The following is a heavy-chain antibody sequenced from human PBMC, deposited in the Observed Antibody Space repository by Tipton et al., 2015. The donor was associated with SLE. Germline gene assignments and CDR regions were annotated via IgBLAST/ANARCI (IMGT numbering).Heavy chain of an antibody. CDR2: INHSGST. V-gene: IGHV4-34*01. Sequence: TLSLTCAVYGGSFSGYYWSWIRQPPGKGLEWIGEINHSGSTNYNPSLKSRVTISVDRSKNQFSLKLSSVTAADTAVYYCALAAGRGNWFDPWGQGTLVTVSS. J-gene: IGHJ5*02. CDR3: ALAAGRGNWFDP. CDR1: GGSFSGYY. D-gene: IGHD6-13*01.